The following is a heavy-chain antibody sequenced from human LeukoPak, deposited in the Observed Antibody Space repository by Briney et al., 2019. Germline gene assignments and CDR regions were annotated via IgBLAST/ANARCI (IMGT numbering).Heavy chain of an antibody. V-gene: IGHV4-39*07. CDR3: ASTVLRYFDWLVRFDY. Sequence: PSETLSLTCTVSGGSISSSSYYWGWIRQPPGKGLEWIGSIYYSGSTYYNPSLKSRVTISVDTSKNQFSLKLSSVTAADTAVYYCASTVLRYFDWLVRFDYWGQGTLVTVSS. J-gene: IGHJ4*02. CDR1: GGSISSSSYY. CDR2: IYYSGST. D-gene: IGHD3-9*01.